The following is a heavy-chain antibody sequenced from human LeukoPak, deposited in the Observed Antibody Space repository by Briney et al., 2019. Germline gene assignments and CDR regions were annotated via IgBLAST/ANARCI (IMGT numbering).Heavy chain of an antibody. CDR2: IIPIFGTA. D-gene: IGHD3-9*01. V-gene: IGHV1-69*01. CDR1: GGTFSSYA. CDR3: ASPPNSQYYDILTGYPV. J-gene: IGHJ6*02. Sequence: SVKDSGKASGGTFSSYAISWVRQAPGQGLEWMGGIIPIFGTANYAQKFQGRVTITADESTSTAYMELSSLRSEDTAVYYCASPPNSQYYDILTGYPVWGQGTTVTVSS.